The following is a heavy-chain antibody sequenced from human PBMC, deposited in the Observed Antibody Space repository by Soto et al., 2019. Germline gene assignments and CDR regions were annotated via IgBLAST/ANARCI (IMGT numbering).Heavy chain of an antibody. D-gene: IGHD6-13*01. Sequence: ASVKVSCKASGYTFTSYGISWVRQAPGQGLEWMGWISAYNGNTNYAQKLQGRVTMTTDTSTSTAYMELRSLRSDDTAVYYCARDFSGSSSWYLGWFDPWGQGTLVTVSS. CDR3: ARDFSGSSSWYLGWFDP. J-gene: IGHJ5*02. CDR2: ISAYNGNT. CDR1: GYTFTSYG. V-gene: IGHV1-18*04.